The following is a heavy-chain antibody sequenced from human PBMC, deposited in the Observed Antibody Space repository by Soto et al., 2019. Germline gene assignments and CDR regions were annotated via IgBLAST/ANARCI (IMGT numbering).Heavy chain of an antibody. J-gene: IGHJ4*02. Sequence: SETLSLTCSVSGGSISSGGYYWTWIRQHPEKGLEWIGYIYYSGSTYYRPSLKSRVTISIDTSQNQFSLMLDSVTAADTAVYYCARGGPTAYYFDFWGLGTLVT. CDR1: GGSISSGGYY. V-gene: IGHV4-31*03. D-gene: IGHD2-21*01. CDR2: IYYSGST. CDR3: ARGGPTAYYFDF.